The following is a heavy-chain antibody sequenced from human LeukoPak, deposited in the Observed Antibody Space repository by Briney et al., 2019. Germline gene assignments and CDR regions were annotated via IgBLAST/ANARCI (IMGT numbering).Heavy chain of an antibody. V-gene: IGHV1-8*01. Sequence: ASVKVSCKASGYTFTSYDINWVRQATGQGLEWMGWMNPNSGNAGYAQKFQGRVTMTRNTSISTAYMELSSLRSEDTAVYYCARAAGLWSIYDAFDIWGQGTMVTVSS. D-gene: IGHD5-18*01. CDR3: ARAAGLWSIYDAFDI. J-gene: IGHJ3*02. CDR1: GYTFTSYD. CDR2: MNPNSGNA.